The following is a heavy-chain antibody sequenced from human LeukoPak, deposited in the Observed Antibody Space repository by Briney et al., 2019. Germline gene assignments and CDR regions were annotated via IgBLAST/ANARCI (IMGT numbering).Heavy chain of an antibody. V-gene: IGHV4-59*01. CDR1: GGSISSYY. CDR3: ASSHSSSWGFEYYGMDV. J-gene: IGHJ6*02. Sequence: PSETLSLTCTVSGGSISSYYWSWIRQPPGKGLEWIGYIHYSGSTNYNPSLKSRVTISVDTSKNQFSLKLSSVTAADTAVYYCASSHSSSWGFEYYGMDVWGQGTTVTVSS. CDR2: IHYSGST. D-gene: IGHD6-13*01.